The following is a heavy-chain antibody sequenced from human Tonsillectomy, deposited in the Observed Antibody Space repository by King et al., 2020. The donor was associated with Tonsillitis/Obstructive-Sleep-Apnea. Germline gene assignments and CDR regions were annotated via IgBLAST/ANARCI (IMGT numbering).Heavy chain of an antibody. Sequence: VQLVESGGGLIQPGGSLRLSCAASGFTINNNYMSWVRQAPGKGLEWVSVIYSDGTTYYADSVKGRFAISRDNSKNTLYLQMNSLRAEDTAVYSCAKDPCYSLGTVYEGYWGQGTLVTVSS. CDR1: GFTINNNY. J-gene: IGHJ4*02. CDR3: AKDPCYSLGTVYEGY. D-gene: IGHD3-16*01. V-gene: IGHV3-53*01. CDR2: IYSDGTT.